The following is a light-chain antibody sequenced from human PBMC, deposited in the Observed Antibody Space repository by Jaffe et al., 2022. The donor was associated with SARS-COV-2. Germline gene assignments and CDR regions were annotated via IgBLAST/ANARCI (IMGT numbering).Light chain of an antibody. J-gene: IGKJ1*01. V-gene: IGKV1-39*01. CDR1: QSSGSY. Sequence: DIQMTQSPSSLSASVGERVTITCRASQSSGSYLNWYQQKPGKAPRLLIYAAFSLQSGVPSRFSGSGSGTDFTLTISSLQPEDFATYYCQQTYSSPWTFGQGTKVEIK. CDR2: AAF. CDR3: QQTYSSPWT.